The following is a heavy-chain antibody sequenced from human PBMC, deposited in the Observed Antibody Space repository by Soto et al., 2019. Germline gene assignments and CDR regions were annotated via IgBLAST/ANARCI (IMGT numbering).Heavy chain of an antibody. V-gene: IGHV1-69*13. Sequence: ASVKVSCKASGDIFTNHAINWVRQAPGQGLQWMGRISPMFDTTNYAQDFQDRVTITADESTTFVYLELDSLKSEDTAVYFCATSSSVAAAGYFKYWGQGTLVTVSS. CDR1: GDIFTNHA. CDR2: ISPMFDTT. J-gene: IGHJ4*02. CDR3: ATSSSVAAAGYFKY. D-gene: IGHD6-13*01.